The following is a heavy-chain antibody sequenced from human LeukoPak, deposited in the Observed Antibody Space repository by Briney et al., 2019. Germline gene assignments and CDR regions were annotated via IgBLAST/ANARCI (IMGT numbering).Heavy chain of an antibody. D-gene: IGHD6-6*01. CDR2: IYSSGTT. CDR3: ARESIADKSLDY. J-gene: IGHJ4*02. CDR1: GGSISSYY. V-gene: IGHV4-4*07. Sequence: SETLSLTCTVSGGSISSYYCNWIRQPAGKGLEWIGRIYSSGTTNYNPSLKSRVTISVDTSKNQFSLKLSSVTAADTAVYYCARESIADKSLDYWGQGTLVTVSS.